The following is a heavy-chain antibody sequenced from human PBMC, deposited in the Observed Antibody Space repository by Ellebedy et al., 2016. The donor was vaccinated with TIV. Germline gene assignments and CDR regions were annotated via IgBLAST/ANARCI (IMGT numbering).Heavy chain of an antibody. V-gene: IGHV3-48*04. Sequence: GESLKISCAASGFTVSSNYMNWVRQAPGKGLEWVSYISGSGGMMDHADSVKGRFTISRDNAKNSLYLQLNSLRADDTAVYYCTRRSRGPPYYFDYWGRGTLVTVSS. CDR1: GFTVSSNY. CDR3: TRRSRGPPYYFDY. CDR2: ISGSGGMM. D-gene: IGHD3-10*01. J-gene: IGHJ4*02.